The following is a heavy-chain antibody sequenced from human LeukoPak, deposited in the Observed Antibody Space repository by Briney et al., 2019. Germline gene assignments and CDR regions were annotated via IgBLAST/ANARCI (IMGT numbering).Heavy chain of an antibody. CDR1: GFTFSSYA. J-gene: IGHJ4*02. CDR3: ARTGELWLVGGPFDY. V-gene: IGHV3-30-3*01. D-gene: IGHD6-19*01. Sequence: GGSLRLSCAASGFTFSSYAMHWVRQAPGKGLEWVAVISYDGSNKYYADSVKGRFTISRDNSKNTLYLQMNSLRAEDTAVYYCARTGELWLVGGPFDYWGQGTLVTVSS. CDR2: ISYDGSNK.